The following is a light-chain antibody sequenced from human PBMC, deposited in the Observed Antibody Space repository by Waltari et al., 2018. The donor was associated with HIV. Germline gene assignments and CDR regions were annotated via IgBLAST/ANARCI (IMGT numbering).Light chain of an antibody. CDR2: SDN. CDR1: RSNIGRNP. CDR3: AAWDDSLNGYV. V-gene: IGLV1-44*01. J-gene: IGLJ1*01. Sequence: QSVLTQPPSASGTPWQRVPISCSGSRSNIGRNPVTWYQQLPGPVPKLLIYSDNQRPSGVPDRFAGSKSGTSASLAISGLHSEDEADYYCAAWDDSLNGYVFGPGTKVTVL.